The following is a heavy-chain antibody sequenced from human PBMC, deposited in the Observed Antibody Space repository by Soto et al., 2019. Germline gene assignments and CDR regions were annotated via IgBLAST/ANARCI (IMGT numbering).Heavy chain of an antibody. CDR2: ISSSSSYI. CDR3: ARVFSGEGYMDV. V-gene: IGHV3-21*01. D-gene: IGHD3-10*02. CDR1: GFTFSSYS. Sequence: EVQLVESGGGLVKPGGSLRLSCAASGFTFSSYSMNWVRQAPGKGLEWVSSISSSSSYIYYADSVKGRFTISRDNAKNSLYLQMNSLRAEDTAVYYCARVFSGEGYMDVWGKGTTVTVSS. J-gene: IGHJ6*03.